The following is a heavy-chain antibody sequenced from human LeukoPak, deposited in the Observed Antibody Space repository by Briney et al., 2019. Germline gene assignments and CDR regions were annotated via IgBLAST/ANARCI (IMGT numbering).Heavy chain of an antibody. D-gene: IGHD5-18*01. CDR1: GFTFKIED. CDR2: IHPTNGKT. CDR3: AKGLKTAVGPYMGYHYYMDV. J-gene: IGHJ6*03. V-gene: IGHV3-23*01. Sequence: GGSLRLSCAGSGFTFKIEDMTWVRQAPGKGLEWVSSIHPTNGKTNYADSVKGRFTISRDNSKSTLSLQMISLRAEDTALYYCAKGLKTAVGPYMGYHYYMDVWGKGTTVTVSS.